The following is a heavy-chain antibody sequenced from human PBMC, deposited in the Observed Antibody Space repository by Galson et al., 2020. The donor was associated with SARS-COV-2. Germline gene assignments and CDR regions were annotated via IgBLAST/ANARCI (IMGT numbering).Heavy chain of an antibody. Sequence: SETLSLTCTVSGGSISTTSYFWGWIRQPPGKGLAWIGTIYYSGTTYYNPSLRSRVTISVDTTTHQFSLKLNSVTAADTGVYYCASRGGTVTKQHFELWGRGTLVTVSS. CDR1: GGSISTTSYF. J-gene: IGHJ2*01. CDR2: IYYSGTT. D-gene: IGHD4-4*01. CDR3: ASRGGTVTKQHFEL. V-gene: IGHV4-39*01.